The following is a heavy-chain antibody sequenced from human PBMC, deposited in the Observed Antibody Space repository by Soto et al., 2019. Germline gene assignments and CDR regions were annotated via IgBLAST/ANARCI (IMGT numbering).Heavy chain of an antibody. V-gene: IGHV4-59*08. CDR2: IYYSGST. CDR1: GGSFSGYY. Sequence: PSETLSLTCAVYGGSFSGYYWSWIRQPPGKGLEWIGYIYYSGSTNYNPSLKSRVTISVDTSKNQFSLKLSSVTAADTAVYYCARRYGSGLDYWGQGTLVTVSS. D-gene: IGHD3-10*01. J-gene: IGHJ4*02. CDR3: ARRYGSGLDY.